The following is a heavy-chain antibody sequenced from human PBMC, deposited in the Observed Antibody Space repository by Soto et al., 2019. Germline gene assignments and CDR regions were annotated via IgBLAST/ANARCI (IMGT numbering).Heavy chain of an antibody. J-gene: IGHJ4*02. CDR1: GFTFSSYW. D-gene: IGHD7-27*01. Sequence: GGSLRLSCAASGFTFSSYWMSWVRQAPGKGLEWVANIKQDGSEKYYVDSVKGRFTISRDNAKNSLYLQMNSLRAEDSALYYCARYQPGDVEFDYWGQGTLVTVSS. CDR3: ARYQPGDVEFDY. CDR2: IKQDGSEK. V-gene: IGHV3-7*03.